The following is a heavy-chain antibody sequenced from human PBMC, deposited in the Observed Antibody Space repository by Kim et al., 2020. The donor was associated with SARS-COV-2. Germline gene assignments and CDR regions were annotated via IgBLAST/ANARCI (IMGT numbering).Heavy chain of an antibody. CDR3: ARRGYSYGYSAVFDP. V-gene: IGHV1-2*02. CDR2: INPNSGGT. Sequence: ASVKVSCKASGYTFTGYYMHWVRQAPGQGLEWMGWINPNSGGTNYAQKFQGRVTMTRDTSISTAYMELSRLRSDDTAVYYCARRGYSYGYSAVFDPWGQGTLVTVSS. D-gene: IGHD5-18*01. CDR1: GYTFTGYY. J-gene: IGHJ5*02.